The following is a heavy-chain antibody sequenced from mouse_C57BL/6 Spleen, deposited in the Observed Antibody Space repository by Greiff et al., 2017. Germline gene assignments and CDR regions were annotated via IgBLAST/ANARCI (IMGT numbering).Heavy chain of an antibody. Sequence: QVQLQQPGAELVKPGASVKLSCKASGYTFTSYWMQWVKQRPGQGLEWIGEIDPSDSYTNYNQKFKGKATLTVDTSSRTAYMQLSSLTSEDSAVYYCARRPMVTTTRYAMDYWGQGTSVTVSS. J-gene: IGHJ4*01. D-gene: IGHD2-2*01. V-gene: IGHV1-50*01. CDR2: IDPSDSYT. CDR3: ARRPMVTTTRYAMDY. CDR1: GYTFTSYW.